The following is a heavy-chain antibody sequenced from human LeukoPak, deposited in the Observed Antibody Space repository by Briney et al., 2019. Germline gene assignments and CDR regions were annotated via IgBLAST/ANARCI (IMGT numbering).Heavy chain of an antibody. D-gene: IGHD3-10*01. CDR1: GGTFSSYA. CDR2: IIPIFGTA. Sequence: ASVKVSCKASGGTFSSYAISWVRQAPGQGLEWMGGIIPIFGTANYAQKFQGRVTITADESTSTAYMELSSLRSEDTAVYYCARSSHVQGLLWFGERYYYYMDVWGKGTTVTISS. J-gene: IGHJ6*03. V-gene: IGHV1-69*13. CDR3: ARSSHVQGLLWFGERYYYYMDV.